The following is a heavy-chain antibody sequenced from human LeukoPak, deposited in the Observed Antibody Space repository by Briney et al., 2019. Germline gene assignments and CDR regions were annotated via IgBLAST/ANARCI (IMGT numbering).Heavy chain of an antibody. CDR3: ARAEGTAMLI. J-gene: IGHJ4*02. Sequence: ASLKVSCKHSVYTFTSYAMNTVRPAPRQGLEWMGWINTNTGIPTYAQGFTGRCVFSLDTSVSTAYLQISSLKAEDTAVYYCARAEGTAMLIWGQGTLVTVS. CDR1: VYTFTSYA. V-gene: IGHV7-4-1*02. D-gene: IGHD5-18*01. CDR2: INTNTGIP.